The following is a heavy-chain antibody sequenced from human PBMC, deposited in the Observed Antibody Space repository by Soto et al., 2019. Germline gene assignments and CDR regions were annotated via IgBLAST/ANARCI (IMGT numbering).Heavy chain of an antibody. CDR2: IYWHDDK. Sequence: QITLKESGPTLVKPTQTLTLTCTFSGFSLSTSGVGVGWIRQPPGKALEWLALIYWHDDKRYSPSLKNRLTITKHTSKNQVVLTMTNIDPVDTATYYCAGGDQYSSGWAPSRGFWYFGLWGRGTLVTVSS. J-gene: IGHJ2*01. CDR1: GFSLSTSGVG. D-gene: IGHD6-19*01. CDR3: AGGDQYSSGWAPSRGFWYFGL. V-gene: IGHV2-5*01.